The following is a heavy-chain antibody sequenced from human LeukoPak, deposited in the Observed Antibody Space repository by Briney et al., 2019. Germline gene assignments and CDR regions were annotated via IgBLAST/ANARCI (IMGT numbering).Heavy chain of an antibody. CDR2: ISYDGSNK. V-gene: IGHV3-30*03. CDR1: GFTFSSYG. D-gene: IGHD2-2*01. CDR3: ARGLVPAAKDAFDI. Sequence: PGGSLRLSCAASGFTFSSYGMHWVRQAPGKGLEWVAVISYDGSNKYYADSVKGRFTISRDNSKNTLYLQMNSLRAEDTAVYYCARGLVPAAKDAFDIWGQGTMVTVSS. J-gene: IGHJ3*02.